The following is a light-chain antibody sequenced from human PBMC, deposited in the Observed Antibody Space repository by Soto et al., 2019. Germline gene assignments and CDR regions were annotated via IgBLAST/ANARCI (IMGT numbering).Light chain of an antibody. J-gene: IGLJ3*02. CDR1: SRDVGGYNY. CDR3: SSYTSSSTWV. V-gene: IGLV2-14*01. CDR2: EVS. Sequence: QSALTQPASVSGSPGQSITISCTGTSRDVGGYNYVSWYQQHPGKAPKLMIYEVSNRPSGVSNRFSGSKSGNTASLTISGLQAEDEADYYCSSYTSSSTWVFGGGTKSPS.